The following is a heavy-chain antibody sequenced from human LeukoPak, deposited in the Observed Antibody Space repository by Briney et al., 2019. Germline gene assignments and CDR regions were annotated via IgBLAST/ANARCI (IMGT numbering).Heavy chain of an antibody. CDR3: ARHRGYCSGGSCYSSRLGYYYYYMDV. Sequence: PSETLSLTCAVYGGSFSGYYWSWIRQPPGKGLEWIEEINHSGSTKYNPSLKSRVTISVDTSKNQFSLKLSSVTAADTAVYYCARHRGYCSGGSCYSSRLGYYYYYMDVWGKGTTVTISS. V-gene: IGHV4-34*01. CDR1: GGSFSGYY. J-gene: IGHJ6*03. D-gene: IGHD2-15*01. CDR2: INHSGST.